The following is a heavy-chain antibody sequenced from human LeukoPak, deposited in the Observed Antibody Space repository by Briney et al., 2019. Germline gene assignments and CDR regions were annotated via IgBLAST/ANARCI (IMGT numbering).Heavy chain of an antibody. J-gene: IGHJ3*02. CDR2: INPDGSRI. D-gene: IGHD5-12*01. CDR1: GFTFSSYA. V-gene: IGHV3-7*01. CDR3: ARDSGYNAFDI. Sequence: GGSLRLSCAASGFTFSSYAMSWVRQAPGKGLDWLGNINPDGSRINYVDSVKGRFTFSRDNAKNSLFLQMNSLRAEDTAVFYCARDSGYNAFDIWGQGTMVTVSS.